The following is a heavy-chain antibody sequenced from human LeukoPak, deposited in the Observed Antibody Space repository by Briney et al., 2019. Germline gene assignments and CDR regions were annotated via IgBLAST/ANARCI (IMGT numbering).Heavy chain of an antibody. CDR1: GGSISSYY. CDR3: ARGGGGYSYGDYFDY. CDR2: IYTSGST. J-gene: IGHJ4*02. D-gene: IGHD5-18*01. Sequence: PSETLSLTCTVSGGSISSYYWSWIRQPAGKGLEWIGRIYTSGSTNYNPSLKSRVTMSVDTSKNQFSLKLSSATAADTAVYYCARGGGGYSYGDYFDYWGQGTLVTVSS. V-gene: IGHV4-4*07.